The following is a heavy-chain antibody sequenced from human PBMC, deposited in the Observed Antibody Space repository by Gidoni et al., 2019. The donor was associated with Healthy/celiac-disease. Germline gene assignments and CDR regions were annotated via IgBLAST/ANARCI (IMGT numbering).Heavy chain of an antibody. CDR2: ISSSSSYI. D-gene: IGHD6-19*01. J-gene: IGHJ4*02. CDR1: GFTFSSYS. V-gene: IGHV3-21*01. CDR3: ARDLRAVAGGDY. Sequence: VQLVESGGGLVKPGGSLRLSCAASGFTFSSYSMNWVRLAPGKGLEWVSSISSSSSYIYYADSVKGRCTISRDNAKNSLYLQMNSLRAEDTAVYYCARDLRAVAGGDYWGQGTLVTVSS.